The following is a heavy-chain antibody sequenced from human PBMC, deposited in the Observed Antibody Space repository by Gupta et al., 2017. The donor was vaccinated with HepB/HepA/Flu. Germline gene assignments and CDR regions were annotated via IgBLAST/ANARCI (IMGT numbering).Heavy chain of an antibody. CDR1: GFTFSSYD. CDR2: IRYDGSNK. V-gene: IGHV3-33*01. J-gene: IGHJ4*02. CDR3: ARGYFDLWV. Sequence: QVQLVESGGGVVQPGRSLRLSCAASGFTFSSYDMHWVRQAPGKGLEWVAHIRYDGSNKYYEDSVKGRFTISRDDSKNTLYLQMNSLRVEDTAVYYCARGYFDLWVWGQGTLVTVSS. D-gene: IGHD3-3*01.